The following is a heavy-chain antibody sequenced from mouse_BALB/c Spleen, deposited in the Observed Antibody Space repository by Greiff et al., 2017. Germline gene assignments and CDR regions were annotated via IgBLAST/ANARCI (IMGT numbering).Heavy chain of an antibody. Sequence: VHVKQSGPELVKPGASVKMSCKASGYTFTSYVMHWVKQKPGQGLEWIGYINPYNDGTKYNEKFKGKATLTSDKSSSTAYMELSSLTSEDSAVYYCAREVYYDYDGAWFAYWGQGTLVTVSA. V-gene: IGHV1-14*01. CDR3: AREVYYDYDGAWFAY. J-gene: IGHJ3*01. D-gene: IGHD2-4*01. CDR1: GYTFTSYV. CDR2: INPYNDGT.